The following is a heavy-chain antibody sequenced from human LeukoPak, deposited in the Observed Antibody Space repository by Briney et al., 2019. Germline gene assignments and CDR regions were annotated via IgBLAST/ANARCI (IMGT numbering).Heavy chain of an antibody. CDR1: GGSISSSSYY. CDR2: IYYSGST. V-gene: IGHV4-39*07. D-gene: IGHD1-1*01. CDR3: ARGWKDTT. J-gene: IGHJ4*02. Sequence: SETLSLTCTVSGGSISSSSYYWGWIRQPPGKGLEWIGSIYYSGSTYYNPSLKSRVTISVDTSKNQFSLKLSSVTAADTAVYYCARGWKDTTWGQGTLVTVSS.